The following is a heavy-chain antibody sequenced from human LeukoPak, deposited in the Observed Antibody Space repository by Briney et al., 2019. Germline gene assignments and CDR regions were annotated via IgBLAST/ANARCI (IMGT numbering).Heavy chain of an antibody. CDR1: GGSISSSSYY. J-gene: IGHJ4*02. Sequence: SEALSLTCTVSGGSISSSSYYWGWIRQPPGKGLEWIGSIYYSGSTYYNPSLKSRVTVSVDTSKNQFSLKLTSVTAADTAVYYCARARGTVAIDYWGQGTLVTVSS. CDR3: ARARGTVAIDY. D-gene: IGHD5-12*01. CDR2: IYYSGST. V-gene: IGHV4-39*07.